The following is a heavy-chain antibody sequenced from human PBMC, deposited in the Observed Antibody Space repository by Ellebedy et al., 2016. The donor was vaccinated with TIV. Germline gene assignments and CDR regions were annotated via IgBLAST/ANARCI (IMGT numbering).Heavy chain of an antibody. CDR2: VYHTGST. CDR3: ARDGVEDYFDY. Sequence: MPSETLSLTCSVSGVSISDYYWSWIRQPPGQGLEWIGYVYHTGSTNYNPSLRSRVTLAVDPPKNEFSLKLSSVTTADTAIYYCARDGVEDYFDYWGQGLLVTVSS. CDR1: GVSISDYY. D-gene: IGHD3-10*01. J-gene: IGHJ4*02. V-gene: IGHV4-59*01.